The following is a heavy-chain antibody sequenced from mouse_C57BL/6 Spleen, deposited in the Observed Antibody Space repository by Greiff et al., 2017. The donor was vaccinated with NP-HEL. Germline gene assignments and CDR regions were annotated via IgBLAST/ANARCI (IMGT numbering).Heavy chain of an antibody. CDR3: ARHKLGQNYFDY. D-gene: IGHD3-3*01. CDR2: IYPRSGNT. Sequence: VQVVESGAELARPGASVKLSCKASGYTFTSYGISWVKQRTGQGLEWIGEIYPRSGNTYYNEKFKGKATLTADKSSSTAYMELRSLTSEDSAVYFCARHKLGQNYFDYWGQGTTLTVSS. CDR1: GYTFTSYG. V-gene: IGHV1-81*01. J-gene: IGHJ2*01.